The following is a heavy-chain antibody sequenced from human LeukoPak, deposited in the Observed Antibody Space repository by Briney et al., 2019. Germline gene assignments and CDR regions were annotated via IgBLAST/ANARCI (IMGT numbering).Heavy chain of an antibody. CDR2: ISYDGSNK. D-gene: IGHD2-8*02. CDR1: GFTFSSYG. J-gene: IGHJ4*02. V-gene: IGHV3-30*18. CDR3: AKDLSPGGPLDY. Sequence: GGSLRLSCAASGFTFSSYGMHWVRQAPGKGLEWVAVISYDGSNKYYADSVKGRFTISRDNSKNTLYLQMNSLRAEDTAVYYCAKDLSPGGPLDYWGQGTLVTVSS.